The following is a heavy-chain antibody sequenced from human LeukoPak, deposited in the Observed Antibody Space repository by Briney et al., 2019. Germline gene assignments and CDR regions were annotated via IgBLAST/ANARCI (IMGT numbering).Heavy chain of an antibody. V-gene: IGHV3-23*01. D-gene: IGHD3-22*01. Sequence: PGGSLRLSCAASGFTFSSYAMSWVRQAPGKGLEWVSAISGSGGSTYYADSVKGRFTISRDNSKNTLYLQMNSLRAEDTAVYYCATGPYYYDSSGSLDYWGQGTLVTVSS. CDR3: ATGPYYYDSSGSLDY. CDR1: GFTFSSYA. J-gene: IGHJ4*02. CDR2: ISGSGGST.